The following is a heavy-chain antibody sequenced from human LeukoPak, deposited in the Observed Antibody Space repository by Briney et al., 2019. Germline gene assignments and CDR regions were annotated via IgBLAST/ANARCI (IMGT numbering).Heavy chain of an antibody. CDR2: ISYDGSNK. J-gene: IGHJ4*02. V-gene: IGHV3-30-3*01. CDR1: GFTFSSYA. D-gene: IGHD3-3*01. Sequence: GSLRLSCAASGFTFSSYAMHWVRQAPGKGLEWVAVISYDGSNKYYADSVKGRFTISRDNSKNTLYLQMNSLRAEDTAVYHCARGGRFLEWLLYPFDYWGQGTLVTVSS. CDR3: ARGGRFLEWLLYPFDY.